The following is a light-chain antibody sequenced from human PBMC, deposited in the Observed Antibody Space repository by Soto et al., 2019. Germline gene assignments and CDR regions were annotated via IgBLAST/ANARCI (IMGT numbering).Light chain of an antibody. Sequence: DIVMTQSPDSLAVSLGERATINCKSSQSTLYSSNNKNYLAWYQQKPGQPPKLLIYWASTRESGVPDRSSGSGSGTDFTLTISSLQAEDVAVYYCQQYYSTLYTFGQGTKLEIK. CDR2: WAS. CDR1: QSTLYSSNNKNY. CDR3: QQYYSTLYT. J-gene: IGKJ2*01. V-gene: IGKV4-1*01.